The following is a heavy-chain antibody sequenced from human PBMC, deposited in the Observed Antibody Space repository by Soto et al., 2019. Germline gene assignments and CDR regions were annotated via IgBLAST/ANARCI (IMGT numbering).Heavy chain of an antibody. V-gene: IGHV1-69*01. CDR2: ISPLFSTT. CDR1: GDLFNNYA. CDR3: AASSSVAAAGYFKF. J-gene: IGHJ4*02. Sequence: QVQLVQSGAEVKEPGSSVKVSCKATGDLFNNYAFNWVLQAPGQGLEWMGRISPLFSTTNYAQKVQGRVTIGSDELTTIVYLEVSHLESEDTAMYYCAASSSVAAAGYFKFWGQGTLVTVSP. D-gene: IGHD6-13*01.